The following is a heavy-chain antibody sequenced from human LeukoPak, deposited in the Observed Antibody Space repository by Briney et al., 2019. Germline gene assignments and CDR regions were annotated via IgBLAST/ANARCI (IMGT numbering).Heavy chain of an antibody. CDR2: ISYDGSNK. Sequence: GGSLRLSCAASGFTFSSYAMHWVRQAPGKGLDWVAVISYDGSNKYYADSVKGRFTIPRDNSKNTLYLQMNSLRAEDTAVYYCARESGNYYVFDNWGQGTLVTVSS. D-gene: IGHD1-26*01. V-gene: IGHV3-30-3*01. CDR1: GFTFSSYA. J-gene: IGHJ4*02. CDR3: ARESGNYYVFDN.